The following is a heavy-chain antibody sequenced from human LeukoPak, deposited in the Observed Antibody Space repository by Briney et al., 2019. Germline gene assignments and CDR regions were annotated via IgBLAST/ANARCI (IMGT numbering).Heavy chain of an antibody. D-gene: IGHD6-13*01. Sequence: GGSLRLSCAASGFTFDDYAMHWVRQAPGKGLEWVSGISWNSGSIGYADSVKGRFTISRDNAKNSLYLQMNSLRAEDTALYYCAKDIAAAGTVEGYFDYWGQGTLVTVSS. CDR3: AKDIAAAGTVEGYFDY. J-gene: IGHJ4*02. CDR1: GFTFDDYA. CDR2: ISWNSGSI. V-gene: IGHV3-9*01.